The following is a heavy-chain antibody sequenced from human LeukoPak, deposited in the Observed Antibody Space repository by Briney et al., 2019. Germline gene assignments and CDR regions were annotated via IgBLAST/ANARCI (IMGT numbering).Heavy chain of an antibody. D-gene: IGHD1-26*01. V-gene: IGHV3-74*01. Sequence: GGSLRLSCAASGFTFSSYWMYWVRQDPGKGLVWVSRINTDGSSTNYADSVKGRFTISRDNAKNTLYLQMNSLRAEDTAVYYCAKDQGAITPNWGQGTLVTVSS. J-gene: IGHJ4*02. CDR1: GFTFSSYW. CDR2: INTDGSST. CDR3: AKDQGAITPN.